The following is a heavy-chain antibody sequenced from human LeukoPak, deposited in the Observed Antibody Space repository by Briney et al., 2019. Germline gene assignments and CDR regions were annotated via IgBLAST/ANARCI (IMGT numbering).Heavy chain of an antibody. CDR3: ARDHSGSYYLDY. J-gene: IGHJ4*02. CDR2: IIPIFGTA. V-gene: IGHV1-69*05. D-gene: IGHD1-26*01. CDR1: GGTFSSYA. Sequence: SVKVSCKASGGTFSSYAISWVRQAPGQGLEWMGGIIPIFGTANYAQKFQGRVTITTDESTSTAYMELSSLRSEDTAVYYCARDHSGSYYLDYWGQGTLVTVSS.